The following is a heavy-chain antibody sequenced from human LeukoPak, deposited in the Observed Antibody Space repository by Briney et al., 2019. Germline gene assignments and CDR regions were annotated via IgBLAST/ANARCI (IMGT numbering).Heavy chain of an antibody. CDR3: ARLCYYVSLYSFDY. V-gene: IGHV4-39*01. D-gene: IGHD3-10*01. J-gene: IGHJ4*02. CDR1: GGSISNSNYY. CDR2: IFYSGAT. Sequence: PSETLALTCTVSGGSISNSNYYWGWSRQPPGKGLDRIGNIFYSGATYYLPTLNSRVTISVDTSKNQFSLKLSSVTAADTAVYYCARLCYYVSLYSFDYWGQGTLVTVSS.